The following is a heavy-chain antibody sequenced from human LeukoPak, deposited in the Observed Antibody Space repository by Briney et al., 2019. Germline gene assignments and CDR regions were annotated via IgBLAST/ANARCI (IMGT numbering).Heavy chain of an antibody. V-gene: IGHV4-4*07. CDR3: AREWGNSVSQGVGYWWDY. Sequence: PSETLSLTCGVSGGFISGYYWSWIRQPAGKGLEWIGRISSSGSANYNPSLKSRVAVSIDTSNNQFSLSLSSVTAADTAVYYCAREWGNSVSQGVGYWWDYWGQGVLVTVSS. CDR2: ISSSGSA. D-gene: IGHD2-8*02. CDR1: GGFISGYY. J-gene: IGHJ4*02.